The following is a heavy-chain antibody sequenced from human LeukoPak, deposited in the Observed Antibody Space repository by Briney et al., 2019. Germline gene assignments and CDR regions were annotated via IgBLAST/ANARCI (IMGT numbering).Heavy chain of an antibody. J-gene: IGHJ4*02. CDR1: GYTFTGYY. CDR3: ARRDCSSTSCYLVF. Sequence: ASVKVSCKASGYTFTGYYMHWVRQAPGQGLEWMGWINPNSGGTNYAQKFQGRVTMTRDTSISTAYMELSSLRSEDTAVYYCARRDCSSTSCYLVFGGQGTLVTVSS. V-gene: IGHV1-2*02. D-gene: IGHD2-2*01. CDR2: INPNSGGT.